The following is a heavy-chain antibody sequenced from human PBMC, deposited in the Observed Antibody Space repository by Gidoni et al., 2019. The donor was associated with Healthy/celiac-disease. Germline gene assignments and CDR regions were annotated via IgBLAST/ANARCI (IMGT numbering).Heavy chain of an antibody. CDR2: IYYSGST. CDR3: ARQPVWDCSSTNCYFDY. D-gene: IGHD2-2*01. CDR1: GGSISSSSYYY. Sequence: QLQLQESGPGLVKPSETLSLTCTVAGGSISSSSYYYWGWIRQPPGEGLEWIGSIYYSGSTYYNPSLKSRVTISVDTSKNQFSLKLSSVTAADTAVYYCARQPVWDCSSTNCYFDYWGQGTLVTVSS. V-gene: IGHV4-39*01. J-gene: IGHJ4*02.